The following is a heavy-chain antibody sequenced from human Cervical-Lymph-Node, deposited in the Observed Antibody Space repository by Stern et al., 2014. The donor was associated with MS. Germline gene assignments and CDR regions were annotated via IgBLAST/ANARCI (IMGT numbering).Heavy chain of an antibody. CDR2: ISYDGSNT. V-gene: IGHV3-30*03. CDR3: AAFHIGKEYDKDV. CDR1: GFIFSTYA. D-gene: IGHD2-21*01. Sequence: VQLVESGGGVVQPGRSLRVSCAASGFIFSTYAMHWVRQAPGKGLGWVAVISYDGSNTSYADSVKGRFTISRDNSQSMLYFQMNSLRTEDTAVYYCAAFHIGKEYDKDVWGQGTTVTVSS. J-gene: IGHJ6*02.